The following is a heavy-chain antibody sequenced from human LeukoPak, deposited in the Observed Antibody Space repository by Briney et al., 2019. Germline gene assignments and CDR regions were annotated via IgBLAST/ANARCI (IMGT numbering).Heavy chain of an antibody. CDR2: IYPNSGGT. V-gene: IGHV1-2*02. J-gene: IGHJ4*02. CDR3: ARDNDSRDPPHFDY. Sequence: ASVKVSCKASGYTFTGYYMHWVRQAPGQGLEWMGWIYPNSGGTNYAQKFQGRVTVTRDTSISTAYMELSRLRSEDTAVYYCARDNDSRDPPHFDYWGQGTLVTVSS. D-gene: IGHD3-16*01. CDR1: GYTFTGYY.